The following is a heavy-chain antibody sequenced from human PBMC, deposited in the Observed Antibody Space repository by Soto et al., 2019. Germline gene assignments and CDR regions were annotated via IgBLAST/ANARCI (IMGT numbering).Heavy chain of an antibody. CDR2: IHHTGTA. D-gene: IGHD5-12*01. J-gene: IGHJ4*02. Sequence: QVQLQESGPGLVKPSETLSLTCTVSGDSITDYYGSWIRESPGKGLEWIAYIHHTGTANYNPSLMSRVTRSVDTSKSWCCRRLSSVTAADTAVYFCARYSVATIRFFDYCGQGTLVTVSS. CDR3: ARYSVATIRFFDY. V-gene: IGHV4-59*01. CDR1: GDSITDYY.